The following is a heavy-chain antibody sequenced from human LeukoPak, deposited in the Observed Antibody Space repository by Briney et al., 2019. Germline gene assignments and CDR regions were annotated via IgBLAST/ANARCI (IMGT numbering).Heavy chain of an antibody. V-gene: IGHV3-48*03. CDR1: VFTFSSYE. J-gene: IGHJ4*02. CDR2: ISDGGTTI. Sequence: GGALRLSCAPSVFTFSSYEMNCGRDTPEGGLEWVSYISDGGTTIYYAHSVKGRVSISRDNTKSSLYLQMKSLRAEDTAVYYCARGFGGWGSSSTGHDYWGQGALVTVCS. CDR3: ARGFGGWGSSSTGHDY. D-gene: IGHD3-16*01.